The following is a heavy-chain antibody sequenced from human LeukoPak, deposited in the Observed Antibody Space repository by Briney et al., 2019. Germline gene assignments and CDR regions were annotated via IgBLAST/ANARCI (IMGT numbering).Heavy chain of an antibody. D-gene: IGHD3-10*01. CDR2: ISSSGSTI. V-gene: IGHV3-48*03. J-gene: IGHJ4*02. Sequence: GGSLRLSCAASGFTFSSYEMNWVRQAPGKGLEWVSYISSSGSTIYYADSVKGRFTISRDNAKNSLHLQMNSLRAEDTAVYYCARDRITLVRGVIDYWGQGTLVTVSS. CDR3: ARDRITLVRGVIDY. CDR1: GFTFSSYE.